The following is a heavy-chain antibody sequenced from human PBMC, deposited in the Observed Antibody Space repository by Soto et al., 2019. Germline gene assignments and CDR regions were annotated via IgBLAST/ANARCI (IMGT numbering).Heavy chain of an antibody. Sequence: GGSLRLSCAASGFTFSSYEMNWVRQAPGKGLEWVSYISSSGSTIYYADSVKGRFTISRDNAKNSLYLQMNSLRAEDTAVYYCARDCLWGSGSPKWPLRAFDIWGQGTMVTV. CDR1: GFTFSSYE. CDR2: ISSSGSTI. V-gene: IGHV3-48*03. D-gene: IGHD3-10*01. CDR3: ARDCLWGSGSPKWPLRAFDI. J-gene: IGHJ3*02.